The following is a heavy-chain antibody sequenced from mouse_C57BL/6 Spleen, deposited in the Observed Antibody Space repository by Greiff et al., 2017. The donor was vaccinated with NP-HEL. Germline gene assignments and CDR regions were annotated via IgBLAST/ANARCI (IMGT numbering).Heavy chain of an antibody. J-gene: IGHJ1*03. D-gene: IGHD1-1*01. Sequence: DVKLVESGGDLVKPGGSLKLSCAASGFTFSSYGMSWVRQTPDKRLEWVATISSGGSYTYYPDSVKGRFTISRDNAKNTLYLQMSSLKSEDTAMYYCARPDYGSSYEGYFDVWGTGTTVTVSS. V-gene: IGHV5-6*02. CDR1: GFTFSSYG. CDR3: ARPDYGSSYEGYFDV. CDR2: ISSGGSYT.